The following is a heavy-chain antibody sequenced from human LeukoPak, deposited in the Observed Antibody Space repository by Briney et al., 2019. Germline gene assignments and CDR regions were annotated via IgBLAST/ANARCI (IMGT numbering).Heavy chain of an antibody. CDR1: GYTFTGYY. D-gene: IGHD3-22*01. CDR2: LNPKSGGR. J-gene: IGHJ4*02. CDR3: ARGDFYDSSVYYYD. V-gene: IGHV1-2*02. Sequence: VASVKVSCKASGYTFTGYYIHWVRQAPGQGLEWMGWLNPKSGGRNYAQKFQGRVSMTRDTSISTAYMDPSSLRFDDSAMYYCARGDFYDSSVYYYDWGQGTLITVSS.